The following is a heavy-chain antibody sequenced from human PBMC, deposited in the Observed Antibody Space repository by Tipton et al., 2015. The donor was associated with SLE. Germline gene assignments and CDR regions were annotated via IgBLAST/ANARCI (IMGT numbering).Heavy chain of an antibody. CDR2: INPSGGST. D-gene: IGHD6-6*01. Sequence: QVQLVQSGAEVKKPGASVKVSCKASGYTFTSYYMHWVRQAPGQGLEWMGIINPSGGSTSYAQKFQGRVTITADESTSTAYMELSSLRSEDTAVYYCAREERRGAARAIDYWGQGTLVTVSS. CDR1: GYTFTSYY. J-gene: IGHJ4*02. V-gene: IGHV1-46*01. CDR3: AREERRGAARAIDY.